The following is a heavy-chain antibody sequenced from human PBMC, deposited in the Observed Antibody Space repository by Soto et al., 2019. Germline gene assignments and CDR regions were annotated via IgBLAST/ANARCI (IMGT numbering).Heavy chain of an antibody. CDR3: ARPGYCSGASCYDYLDN. D-gene: IGHD2-15*01. CDR2: ISYDGSIK. V-gene: IGHV3-30-3*01. Sequence: QVQLVESGGGVVQPGRSLRLSCAASGFSFSDYAMHWVRQAPGKGLEWVAIISYDGSIKYYADSVKGRFTISRDSSKNTLNLQMNSLTTEDTAVYYCARPGYCSGASCYDYLDNWGQGTLVTVSS. J-gene: IGHJ4*02. CDR1: GFSFSDYA.